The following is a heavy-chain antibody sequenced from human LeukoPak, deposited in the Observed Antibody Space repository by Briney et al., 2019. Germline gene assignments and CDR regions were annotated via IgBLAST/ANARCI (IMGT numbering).Heavy chain of an antibody. J-gene: IGHJ4*02. Sequence: PGGSLRLSCAASGFTFSSYAMHWVRQAPGKGLEWVAVISYDGSNKYYADSVKGRFTISRVNSKNTLYLQMNSLRAEDTAVYYCARAEGYSSGWYDFDYWGQGTLVTVSS. CDR1: GFTFSSYA. V-gene: IGHV3-30*04. CDR3: ARAEGYSSGWYDFDY. CDR2: ISYDGSNK. D-gene: IGHD6-19*01.